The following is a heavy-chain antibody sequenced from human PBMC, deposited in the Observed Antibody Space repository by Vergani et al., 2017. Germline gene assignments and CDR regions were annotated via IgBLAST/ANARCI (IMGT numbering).Heavy chain of an antibody. J-gene: IGHJ4*02. V-gene: IGHV1-69*01. D-gene: IGHD3-22*01. CDR3: ARMWDSGYDSSGYYYDY. Sequence: QVQLVQSGAEVKKPGASVKVSCKASGYTFTSYYMHWVRQAPGQGLEWMGGIIPIFGTANYAQKFQGRVTITADESTSTAYMELSSLRSEDTAVYYCARMWDSGYDSSGYYYDYWGQGTLVTVSS. CDR1: GYTFTSYY. CDR2: IIPIFGTA.